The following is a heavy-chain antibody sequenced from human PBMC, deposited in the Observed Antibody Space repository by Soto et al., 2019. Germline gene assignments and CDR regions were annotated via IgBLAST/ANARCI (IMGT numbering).Heavy chain of an antibody. J-gene: IGHJ4*01. V-gene: IGHV4-38-2*01. CDR1: GYSISSGYY. CDR3: ARVQAARQHFDY. CDR2: IYHSGST. D-gene: IGHD6-6*01. Sequence: SETLSLTCAVSGYSISSGYYWGWIRQPPGKGLEWIGSIYHSGSTYYNPSLKSRVTISVDTSKNQFSLKLSSVTAADTAVYYCARVQAARQHFDYWGHGTLVTVSS.